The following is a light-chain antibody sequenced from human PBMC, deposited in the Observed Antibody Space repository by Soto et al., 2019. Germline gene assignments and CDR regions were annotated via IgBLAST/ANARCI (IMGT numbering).Light chain of an antibody. CDR3: QQRHMWPIT. V-gene: IGKV3-11*01. CDR1: QSFRGL. Sequence: EGVLTQSPVTLSLSPGERATLSCRASQSFRGLLAWYPQKPGQAPRLLIYDAYNRATGIPPRFSGSGSGTDFTLTIRSLEPEDSAVYYCQQRHMWPITFGQGTRLEIK. J-gene: IGKJ5*01. CDR2: DAY.